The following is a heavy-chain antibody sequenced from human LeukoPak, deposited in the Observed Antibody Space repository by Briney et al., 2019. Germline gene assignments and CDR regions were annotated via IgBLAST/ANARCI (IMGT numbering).Heavy chain of an antibody. J-gene: IGHJ5*02. Sequence: GGSLRLSCAASGFTFSGYGMSWVRQAPGKGLEWLSSISGGGDSKYYADSVKGRFTISRDNSKNTVYLEMKRLRAADTAVYSCAKFKLWCAGYYSYKWFAPWGQGTLVTVSS. CDR1: GFTFSGYG. CDR2: ISGGGDSK. CDR3: AKFKLWCAGYYSYKWFAP. D-gene: IGHD5-18*01. V-gene: IGHV3-23*01.